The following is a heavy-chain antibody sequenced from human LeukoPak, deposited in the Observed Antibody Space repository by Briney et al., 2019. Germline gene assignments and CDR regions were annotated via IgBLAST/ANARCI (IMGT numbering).Heavy chain of an antibody. CDR2: ISAYNGNT. V-gene: IGHV1-18*01. D-gene: IGHD2-2*01. CDR1: GYTFTSYG. Sequence: ASVKVSCKASGYTFTSYGISWVRQAPRQGLEWMGWISAYNGNTKYAQKLQGRVTMTTDTSMSTAYMELRSLRSDDTAVFYCARDMGVPAASYFFDYWGQGTLVTVSS. J-gene: IGHJ4*02. CDR3: ARDMGVPAASYFFDY.